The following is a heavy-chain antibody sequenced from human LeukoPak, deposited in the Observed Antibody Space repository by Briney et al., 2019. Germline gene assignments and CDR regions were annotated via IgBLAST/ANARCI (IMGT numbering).Heavy chain of an antibody. CDR3: ARAARDSGSYYLYYYYGMDV. CDR2: IYYSGST. V-gene: IGHV4-59*01. Sequence: PSETLSLTCTVSGGSISSYYWSWIRQPPGKGLEWIGYIYYSGSTNYNPSLKSRVTISVDTSKNQFSLKLSPVTAADTAVYYCARAARDSGSYYLYYYYGMDVWGQGTTVTVSS. CDR1: GGSISSYY. J-gene: IGHJ6*02. D-gene: IGHD1-26*01.